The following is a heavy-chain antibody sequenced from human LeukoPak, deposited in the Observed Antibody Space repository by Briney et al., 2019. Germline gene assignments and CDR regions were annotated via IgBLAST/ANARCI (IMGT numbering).Heavy chain of an antibody. V-gene: IGHV1-2*02. CDR2: INPNSGGS. CDR1: GYTFTGYY. J-gene: IGHJ2*01. Sequence: VASVKVSCKASGYTFTGYYMHWVRQAPGQGLEWMGWINPNSGGSNYAQKFQGRVTMTRDTSISTAYMELSRLRSDDTAVYYCARDVGVSPVVVVTASQLPYWSFDLWGRGTLVTVSS. D-gene: IGHD2-15*01. CDR3: ARDVGVSPVVVVTASQLPYWSFDL.